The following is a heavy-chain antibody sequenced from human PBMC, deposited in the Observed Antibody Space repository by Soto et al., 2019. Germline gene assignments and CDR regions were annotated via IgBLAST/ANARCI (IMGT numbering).Heavy chain of an antibody. D-gene: IGHD3-10*01. Sequence: SETLSLTCTVSGGSISTYYWSWIRQPPGKGLEWIGYIYYSGSTYYNPSLKSRVTMSVDTSRNQLLLQLNSMTAADTAVYYCARESAGSGKNNWFDPWAQRTPVTVSS. CDR3: ARESAGSGKNNWFDP. J-gene: IGHJ5*02. V-gene: IGHV4-59*01. CDR1: GGSISTYY. CDR2: IYYSGST.